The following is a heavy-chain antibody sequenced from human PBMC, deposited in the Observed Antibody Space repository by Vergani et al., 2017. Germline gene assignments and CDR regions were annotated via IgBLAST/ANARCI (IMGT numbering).Heavy chain of an antibody. V-gene: IGHV4-59*01. D-gene: IGHD2-15*01. CDR3: ARGGGCSGGSCYRGWFDP. Sequence: QVQLQESGPGLVKPSQTLSLTCTVSGCSISSYYWSWIRQPPGKGLEWIGYLYYRVRTNYNPSLNSRVTLSLDTSKNQFSLKLSSVTAADTAVYYCARGGGCSGGSCYRGWFDPWGQGTLVTVSS. CDR2: LYYRVRT. J-gene: IGHJ5*02. CDR1: GCSISSYY.